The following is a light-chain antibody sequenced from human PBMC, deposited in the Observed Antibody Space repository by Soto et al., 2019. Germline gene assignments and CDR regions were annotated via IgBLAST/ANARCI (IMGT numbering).Light chain of an antibody. V-gene: IGLV2-14*01. Sequence: QSALTQPASVSGSPGQSITISCTGTSSDVGGYNYVSWYQQHPGKAPKLMIYDVSNRPSGVTNRYYGSKSGNTASLTISGLQAEDEADYYCSSYTSSRTRVFGTGTKLTVL. CDR3: SSYTSSRTRV. CDR1: SSDVGGYNY. CDR2: DVS. J-gene: IGLJ1*01.